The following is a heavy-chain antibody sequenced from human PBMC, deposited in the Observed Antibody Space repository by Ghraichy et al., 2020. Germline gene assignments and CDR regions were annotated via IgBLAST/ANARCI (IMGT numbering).Heavy chain of an antibody. CDR2: ISGSGGST. V-gene: IGHV3-23*01. CDR1: GFTFSSYA. CDR3: AKDQNIVVVPAAIHY. J-gene: IGHJ4*02. D-gene: IGHD2-2*02. Sequence: GGSLRLSCAASGFTFSSYAMSWVRQAPGKGLEWVSAISGSGGSTYYADSVKGRFTISRDNSKNTLYLQMNSLRAEDTAVYYCAKDQNIVVVPAAIHYWGQGTLVTVSS.